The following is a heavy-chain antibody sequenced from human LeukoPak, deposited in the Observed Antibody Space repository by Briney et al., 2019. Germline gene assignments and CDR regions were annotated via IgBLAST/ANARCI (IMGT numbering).Heavy chain of an antibody. CDR3: ARGYSSSWNYFDY. CDR2: VFDSGGT. CDR1: GGSFSGYY. D-gene: IGHD6-13*01. V-gene: IGHV4-59*01. J-gene: IGHJ4*02. Sequence: PSETLSLTCAVYGGSFSGYYWSWIRQPPGKGLEWIGYVFDSGGTNYNPSLKSQVTISVDTSKKQFSLKLSSVTAADTAVYYCARGYSSSWNYFDYWGQGTLVTVSS.